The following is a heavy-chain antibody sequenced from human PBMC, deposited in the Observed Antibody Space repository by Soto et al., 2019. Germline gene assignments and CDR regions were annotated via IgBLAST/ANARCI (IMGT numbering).Heavy chain of an antibody. J-gene: IGHJ3*02. Sequence: GESLKISCKGSGYSFTSYWIGWVRQMPGKGLEWIGIIYPGDSDTRYSPSFQGQVTISADKSISTAYLQWSSLKASDTAMYYCARRFTYYYDSSGYCRRTRAFDIWGQGTMVTVSS. V-gene: IGHV5-51*01. CDR3: ARRFTYYYDSSGYCRRTRAFDI. CDR2: IYPGDSDT. D-gene: IGHD3-22*01. CDR1: GYSFTSYW.